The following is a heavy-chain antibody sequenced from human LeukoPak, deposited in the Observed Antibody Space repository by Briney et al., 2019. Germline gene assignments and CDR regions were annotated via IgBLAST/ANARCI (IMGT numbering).Heavy chain of an antibody. CDR2: IIPIFGTA. J-gene: IGHJ6*02. CDR3: ARDPQVPAAYYGTDV. Sequence: ASVKVSCKASGGTFSSYAISWVRQAPGQGLEWMGGIIPIFGTANYAQKFQGRVTIAADESTSTAYMELSSLRSEDTAVYYCARDPQVPAAYYGTDVWGQGTTVTVSS. V-gene: IGHV1-69*13. CDR1: GGTFSSYA. D-gene: IGHD2-2*01.